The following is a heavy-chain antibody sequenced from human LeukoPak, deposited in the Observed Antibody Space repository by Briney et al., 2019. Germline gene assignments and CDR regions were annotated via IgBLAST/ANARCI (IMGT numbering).Heavy chain of an antibody. D-gene: IGHD3-22*01. CDR1: GDSISSDGHS. CDR3: ARVTGYMIEDYFDY. Sequence: PSETLSLTCGVSGDSISSDGHSWSWIRQPPGKGLEWIGYIYYSGSTNYNPSLKSRVTISVDTSKNQFSLRLSSVTAADTAVYYCARVTGYMIEDYFDYWGQGTLVTVSS. J-gene: IGHJ4*02. CDR2: IYYSGST. V-gene: IGHV4-61*08.